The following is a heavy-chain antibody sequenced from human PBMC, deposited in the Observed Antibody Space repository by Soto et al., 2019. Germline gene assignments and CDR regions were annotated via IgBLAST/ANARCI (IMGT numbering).Heavy chain of an antibody. V-gene: IGHV1-69*06. CDR2: IIPIFGTP. CDR3: ARERVIKAATTGASYYVYYAMDV. Sequence: QAQLVQSGAEVKKPGSSVKVSCKASGDTFNTYGISWVRQAPGQGLEWMGVIIPIFGTPNNAQRFQGRLTMTADMSTSTGYMELRSLRAEDTAVYYCARERVIKAATTGASYYVYYAMDVWGPGTTVTVSS. CDR1: GDTFNTYG. D-gene: IGHD3-16*01. J-gene: IGHJ6*02.